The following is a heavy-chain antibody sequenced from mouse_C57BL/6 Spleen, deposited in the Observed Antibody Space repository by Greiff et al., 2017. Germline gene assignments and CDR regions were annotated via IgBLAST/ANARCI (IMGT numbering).Heavy chain of an antibody. Sequence: QVQLQQPGTELVKPGASVKLSCKASGYTFTSYWMHWVKQRPGQGLEWIGNINPSNGGTNYNEKFKSKATLTVDKSSSTAYMQLSTLTSEDSAVYYCARPKEDDYGFDYWGQGTTLTGSS. CDR1: GYTFTSYW. V-gene: IGHV1-53*01. CDR2: INPSNGGT. CDR3: ARPKEDDYGFDY. D-gene: IGHD2-4*01. J-gene: IGHJ2*01.